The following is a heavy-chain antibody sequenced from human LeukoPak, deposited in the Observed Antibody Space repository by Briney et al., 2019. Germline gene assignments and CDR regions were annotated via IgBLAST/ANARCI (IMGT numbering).Heavy chain of an antibody. V-gene: IGHV4-30-2*01. Sequence: SETLSLTCAVSGGSISSGGYSWSWIRQPPGKGLEWIGYIYHSGSTYYNPSHKSRVTISVDRSKNQFSLKLSSVTAADTAVYYCARGYCSGGSCPAPNWFDPWGQGTLVTVSS. D-gene: IGHD2-15*01. CDR2: IYHSGST. CDR1: GGSISSGGYS. J-gene: IGHJ5*02. CDR3: ARGYCSGGSCPAPNWFDP.